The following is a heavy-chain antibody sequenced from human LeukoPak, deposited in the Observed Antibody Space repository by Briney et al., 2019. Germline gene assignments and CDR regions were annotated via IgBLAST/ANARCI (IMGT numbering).Heavy chain of an antibody. CDR1: GFTFDDYA. CDR3: AKDSGYGSAQYYYYGMDV. V-gene: IGHV3-43*02. Sequence: GGSLRLSCAASGFTFDDYAMHWVRQAPGKGLEWVSLISGDGGSTYYADSVKGRFTISRDNSKNSLYLQMNSLRTEDTALYYCAKDSGYGSAQYYYYGMDVWGQGTTVTVSS. CDR2: ISGDGGST. D-gene: IGHD3-10*01. J-gene: IGHJ6*02.